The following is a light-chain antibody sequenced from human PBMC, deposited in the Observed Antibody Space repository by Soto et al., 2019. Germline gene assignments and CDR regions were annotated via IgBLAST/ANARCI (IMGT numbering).Light chain of an antibody. V-gene: IGKV1-9*01. CDR3: QQLNSYTQT. CDR2: SAS. CDR1: RGISSY. Sequence: IQLTQSPSSLSASLGDRVTITCQASRGISSYLAWYQQKPGKAPKLLVYSASTLQSGVPSRFSGSGSGPDFTLTISSLKTEDSATYFCQQLNSYTQTFGQGTRLEIK. J-gene: IGKJ5*01.